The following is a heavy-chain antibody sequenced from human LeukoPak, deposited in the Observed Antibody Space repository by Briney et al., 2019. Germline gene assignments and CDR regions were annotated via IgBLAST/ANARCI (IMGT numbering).Heavy chain of an antibody. CDR1: GFTFSRCG. V-gene: IGHV3-30*03. CDR3: ARVAFDYSNYVLRLGYFDY. Sequence: PGKSLRLSCAASGFTFSRCGMHWVRQAPGKGLEWVTTISFDGSNKYYADSVKGRFTISRGNSKNTLYLQMNSLRAEDTAVYYCARVAFDYSNYVLRLGYFDYWGQGTLVTVSS. D-gene: IGHD4-11*01. CDR2: ISFDGSNK. J-gene: IGHJ4*02.